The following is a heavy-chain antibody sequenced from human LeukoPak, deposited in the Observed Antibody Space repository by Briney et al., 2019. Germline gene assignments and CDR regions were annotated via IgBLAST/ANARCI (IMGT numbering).Heavy chain of an antibody. CDR3: ARDHVVRGVYFDY. D-gene: IGHD3-10*01. CDR2: ISSSGTSI. CDR1: GFTFSSYE. J-gene: IGHJ4*02. Sequence: GGSLRLSCAASGFTFSSYEMNWVRQAPGKGLEWVSYISSSGTSICYADSVKGRFTMSRDTAKNSLYLQMNSLRAEDTAVYYCARDHVVRGVYFDYWGQGTLVTVSS. V-gene: IGHV3-48*03.